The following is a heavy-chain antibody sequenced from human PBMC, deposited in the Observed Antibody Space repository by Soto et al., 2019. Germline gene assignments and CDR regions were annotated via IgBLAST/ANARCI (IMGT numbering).Heavy chain of an antibody. CDR2: IYWDDDK. D-gene: IGHD3-3*01. J-gene: IGHJ4*02. CDR1: GFSLTTSGVG. V-gene: IGHV2-5*02. Sequence: QITLNESGPTQVKPRQTLTLTCTFSGFSLTTSGVGVGWIRQSPGKAPEWLALIYWDDDKRYSPSLKSRLTITKDTSKNQVVLTMADLDPADTATYYCAHRVLRTVFGLVTTTAIYFDFWGQGTPFAVS. CDR3: AHRVLRTVFGLVTTTAIYFDF.